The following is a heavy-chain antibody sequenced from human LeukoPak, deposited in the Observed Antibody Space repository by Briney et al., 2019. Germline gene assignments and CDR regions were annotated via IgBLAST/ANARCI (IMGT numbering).Heavy chain of an antibody. CDR2: ISGSGGST. V-gene: IGHV3-23*01. J-gene: IGHJ4*02. Sequence: GGSLRLSCAASGFTFSSCAMSWVRQAPGKGLEWVSAISGSGGSTYYADSVKGRFTISRDNSKNTLYLQMNSLRAEDTAVYYCAKDSSLAGILVPFDYWGQGTLVTVSS. CDR1: GFTFSSCA. D-gene: IGHD6-19*01. CDR3: AKDSSLAGILVPFDY.